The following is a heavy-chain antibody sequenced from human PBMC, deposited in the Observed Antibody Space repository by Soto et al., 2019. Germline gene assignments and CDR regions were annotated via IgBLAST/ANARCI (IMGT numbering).Heavy chain of an antibody. Sequence: GGSLRLSCVTSGFTMSNYVMNWVRQAPGKGLEWISAITRTSGTTYYAYSVKGRSTVSRDNSKNTLFLQLSNLRADDTATYYCATSSRDPITAFREVMHPQFVNWFDRWGQGTLVTVSS. D-gene: IGHD3-10*01. J-gene: IGHJ5*02. CDR2: ITRTSGTT. CDR1: GFTMSNYV. CDR3: ATSSRDPITAFREVMHPQFVNWFDR. V-gene: IGHV3-23*01.